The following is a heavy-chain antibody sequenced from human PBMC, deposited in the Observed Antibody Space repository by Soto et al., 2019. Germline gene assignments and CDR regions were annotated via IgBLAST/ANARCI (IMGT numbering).Heavy chain of an antibody. CDR2: IKSKTDAGTT. J-gene: IGHJ4*02. CDR1: GFTFSNAW. CDR3: TTDIYRGYDFFDY. D-gene: IGHD5-12*01. Sequence: EVQLVESGGGLVKPGGSLRLSCAASGFTFSNAWMNWVRQAPGKGLEWVGRIKSKTDAGTTDYAAPVKGRFTISRDDSKNTLYMQMNSLKTEDTAVYYCTTDIYRGYDFFDYWGQGTLVTVSS. V-gene: IGHV3-15*07.